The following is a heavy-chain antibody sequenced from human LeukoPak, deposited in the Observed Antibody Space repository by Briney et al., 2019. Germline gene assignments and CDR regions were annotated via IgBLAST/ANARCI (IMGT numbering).Heavy chain of an antibody. CDR1: GFIFSSYS. J-gene: IGHJ3*02. CDR3: ARGVGAFDM. V-gene: IGHV3-21*01. CDR2: ITSSSNYI. Sequence: GGSLRLSCAASGFIFSSYSMNWVRQAPGKGLEWVSSITSSSNYINYADSVKGRFTISRDNAKNSLYLQMNSLRAEDTAVYYCARGVGAFDMWGQGTMVTVSS.